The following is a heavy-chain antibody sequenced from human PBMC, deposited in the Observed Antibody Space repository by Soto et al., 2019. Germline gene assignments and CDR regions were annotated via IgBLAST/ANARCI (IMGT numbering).Heavy chain of an antibody. CDR3: ARGNALDI. V-gene: IGHV1-69*13. CDR2: TIPILGTA. CDR1: GGTFSSFA. Sequence: SVKVSCKASGGTFSSFAINRVRQAPGQGPEWMGGTIPILGTANYAQKFQGRVTIIADETTNTASLELTSLRSEDTAVYYCARGNALDIWGQGTTVTVSS. J-gene: IGHJ6*02.